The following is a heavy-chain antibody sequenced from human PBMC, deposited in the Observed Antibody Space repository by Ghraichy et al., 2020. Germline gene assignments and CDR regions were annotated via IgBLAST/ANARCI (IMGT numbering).Heavy chain of an antibody. CDR3: ARSENSSGWYLPHYYYYYGMDV. CDR1: GFTFSSYW. V-gene: IGHV3-74*01. D-gene: IGHD6-19*01. J-gene: IGHJ6*02. CDR2: INSDGSST. Sequence: GESLNISCAASGFTFSSYWMHWVRQAPGKGLVWVSRINSDGSSTSYADSVKGRFTISRDNAKNTLYLQMNSLRAEDTAVYYCARSENSSGWYLPHYYYYYGMDVWGQGTTVTVSS.